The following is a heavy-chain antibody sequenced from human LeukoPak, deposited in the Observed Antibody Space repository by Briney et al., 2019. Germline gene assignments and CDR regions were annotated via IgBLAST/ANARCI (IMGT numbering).Heavy chain of an antibody. D-gene: IGHD3-9*01. CDR3: AREGEPDILTGYDY. CDR2: INPSGGST. V-gene: IGHV1-46*01. J-gene: IGHJ4*02. CDR1: GYTFTSYY. Sequence: ASVKVSCKASGYTFTSYYMHWVRQAPGQGLEWMGIINPSGGSTSYAQKFQGRVTMTRDTSTSTAYMELRSLRSDDTAVYYCAREGEPDILTGYDYWGQGTLVTVSS.